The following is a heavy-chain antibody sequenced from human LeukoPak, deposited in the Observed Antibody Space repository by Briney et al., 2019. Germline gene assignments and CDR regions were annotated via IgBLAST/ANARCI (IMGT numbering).Heavy chain of an antibody. D-gene: IGHD3-22*01. V-gene: IGHV3-23*01. CDR2: TSGSGGST. Sequence: GGSLRLSCAASGFTFSSYAMSWVRQAPGKGLEWVSTTSGSGGSTYYADSVKGRFTTSRDNSKNTLYLQMNSLRAEDTAVYYCAKAISGYLIPALFDYWGQGTLVTVSS. J-gene: IGHJ4*02. CDR3: AKAISGYLIPALFDY. CDR1: GFTFSSYA.